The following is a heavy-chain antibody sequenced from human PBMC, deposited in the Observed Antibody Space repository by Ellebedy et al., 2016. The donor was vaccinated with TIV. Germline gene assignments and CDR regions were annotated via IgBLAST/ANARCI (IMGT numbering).Heavy chain of an antibody. CDR3: AKTKGSSDAFDF. CDR2: MNANGGTT. J-gene: IGHJ3*01. V-gene: IGHV3-23*01. CDR1: GFTFSGYW. Sequence: GGSLRLXCAASGFTFSGYWISWVRQAPGKGLEWVSSMNANGGTTYDADSVKGRFTISRDNSQNILYLQMNDLRPEDTAIYYCAKTKGSSDAFDFWGQGTVVTVS.